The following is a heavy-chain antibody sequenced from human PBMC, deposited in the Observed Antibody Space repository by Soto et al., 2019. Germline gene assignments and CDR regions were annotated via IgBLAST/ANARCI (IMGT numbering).Heavy chain of an antibody. CDR2: IIPIFGTA. CDR1: GGTFSSYA. J-gene: IGHJ4*02. D-gene: IGHD3-22*01. CDR3: ASRYYDSSGYPPYYFDY. V-gene: IGHV1-69*13. Sequence: GASVKVSCKASGGTFSSYAISWVRQAPGQGLEWMGGIIPIFGTANYAQKFQGRVTITADESTSTAYMELSSLRSEDTAVYCCASRYYDSSGYPPYYFDYWGQGTLVTVSS.